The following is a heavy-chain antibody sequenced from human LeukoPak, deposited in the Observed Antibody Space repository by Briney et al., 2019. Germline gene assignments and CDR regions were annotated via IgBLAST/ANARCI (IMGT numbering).Heavy chain of an antibody. D-gene: IGHD4-17*01. Sequence: ASVKVSCKASGYTFTGYYMHWVRQAPGQGLEWMGWINPNSGGTNYAQKFQGRVTMTRDTSISTAYMELSRLRSDDTVVYYCARAKTTVTTGEWFDPWGQGTLVTVSS. CDR3: ARAKTTVTTGEWFDP. V-gene: IGHV1-2*02. J-gene: IGHJ5*02. CDR1: GYTFTGYY. CDR2: INPNSGGT.